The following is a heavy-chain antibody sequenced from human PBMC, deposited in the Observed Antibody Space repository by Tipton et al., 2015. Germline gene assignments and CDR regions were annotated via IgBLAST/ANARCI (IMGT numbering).Heavy chain of an antibody. CDR1: GFTFSSYW. Sequence: GSLRLSCAASGFTFSSYWMHWVRQAPGNGLVWVSRINGDEVTTSYADSVKGRFIISRDNAKNTVYLQMNSLRVEDTAMYYCVRFPRIEGVTTGHWGQGTLVTVSS. D-gene: IGHD1-26*01. CDR3: VRFPRIEGVTTGH. J-gene: IGHJ4*02. CDR2: INGDEVTT. V-gene: IGHV3-74*01.